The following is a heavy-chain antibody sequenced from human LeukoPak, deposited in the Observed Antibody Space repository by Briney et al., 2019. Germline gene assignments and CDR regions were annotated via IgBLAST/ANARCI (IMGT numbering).Heavy chain of an antibody. CDR1: GGSISIYY. J-gene: IGHJ4*02. CDR3: AREADSSGWCDY. Sequence: NPSETLSLTCTVSGGSISIYYWSWIRQPPGKGLECIGYIYYSGSTNYNPSLKSRVTISVDTSKNQFSLKLSSVTAADTAVYYCAREADSSGWCDYWGRGTRVTVSS. CDR2: IYYSGST. D-gene: IGHD6-19*01. V-gene: IGHV4-59*01.